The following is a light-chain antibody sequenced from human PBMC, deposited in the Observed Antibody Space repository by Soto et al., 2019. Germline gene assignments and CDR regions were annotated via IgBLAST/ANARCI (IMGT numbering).Light chain of an antibody. CDR2: AAS. CDR1: QGISSN. V-gene: IGKV1-9*01. Sequence: DIQLTQSPSFLSASVGDRVTITCRASQGISSNLAWYQQKPGKAPKLLIYAASTLQSGVPSRFSGSGSGTEFTLTISSLQPEDFATYYCQQYNNLPPDTFGQGTKLEIK. CDR3: QQYNNLPPDT. J-gene: IGKJ2*01.